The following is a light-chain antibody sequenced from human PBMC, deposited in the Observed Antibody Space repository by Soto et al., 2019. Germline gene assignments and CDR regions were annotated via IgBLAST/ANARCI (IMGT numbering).Light chain of an antibody. J-gene: IGLJ3*02. CDR3: SSYTSSSLWV. Sequence: QSALTQPASVSGSPGQSITISCTGTSNDVGGYKYVSWYQQHPGKAPKFIIYEVSNRPSGVSHRFSGSKSGNTASLTISGLQAEDEADYYCSSYTSSSLWVFGGGTKVTVL. CDR2: EVS. CDR1: SNDVGGYKY. V-gene: IGLV2-14*01.